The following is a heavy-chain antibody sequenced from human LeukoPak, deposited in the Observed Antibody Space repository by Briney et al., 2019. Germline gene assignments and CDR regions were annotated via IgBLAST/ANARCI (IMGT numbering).Heavy chain of an antibody. CDR2: ISSSSSYI. Sequence: GGSLRLSCAASGFTFSSYSMNGVTQARGKGVEGVVSISSSSSYIYYADSVKGRCTISRDPAKNSLYLQMKSLRAEDTAVYYCARINYSYYGMDVWGQGTTVTVSS. CDR1: GFTFSSYS. V-gene: IGHV3-21*01. CDR3: ARINYSYYGMDV. J-gene: IGHJ6*02.